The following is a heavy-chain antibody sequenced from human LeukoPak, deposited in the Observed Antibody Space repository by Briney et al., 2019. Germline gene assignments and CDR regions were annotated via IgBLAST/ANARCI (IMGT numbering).Heavy chain of an antibody. J-gene: IGHJ4*02. V-gene: IGHV3-30-3*01. CDR1: GFTFSSYA. Sequence: PGRSLRLSCAASGFTFSSYAMHWVRQAPGKGLEWVAVISNDGSNKYYADSVKGRFTISRDNSKNTLYLQMNSLRAEDTAVYYCARGIQYSSTSCYAGSTFDYWGQGTLVTVSS. CDR3: ARGIQYSSTSCYAGSTFDY. CDR2: ISNDGSNK. D-gene: IGHD2-2*01.